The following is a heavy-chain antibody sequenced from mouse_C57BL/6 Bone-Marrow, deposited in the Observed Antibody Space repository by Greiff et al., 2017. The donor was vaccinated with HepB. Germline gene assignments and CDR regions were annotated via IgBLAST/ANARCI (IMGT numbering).Heavy chain of an antibody. CDR1: GYTFTSYW. D-gene: IGHD4-1*02. J-gene: IGHJ4*01. CDR3: ASSNWDDYSMDY. V-gene: IGHV1-69*01. Sequence: QVQLQQPGAELVMPGASVKLSCKASGYTFTSYWMHWVKQRPGQGLEWIGGIDPSDSYTNYNQKFKGKSTLTVDKSSSTAYMQLSSLTSEDSAVYYCASSNWDDYSMDYWGQGTSVTVSS. CDR2: IDPSDSYT.